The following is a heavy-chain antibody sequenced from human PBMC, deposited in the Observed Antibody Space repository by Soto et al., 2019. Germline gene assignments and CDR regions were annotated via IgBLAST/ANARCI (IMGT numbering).Heavy chain of an antibody. J-gene: IGHJ4*02. Sequence: ASVKVSCKASGYTFTSYYMHWVRQAPGQGLEWMGIINPSGGSTSYAQKFQGRVTMTRDTSTSTVSMELSSLRSEDTAVYYCARGPTGAARLMRFDYWGQGTLVTVSS. CDR1: GYTFTSYY. CDR3: ARGPTGAARLMRFDY. CDR2: INPSGGST. D-gene: IGHD6-6*01. V-gene: IGHV1-46*01.